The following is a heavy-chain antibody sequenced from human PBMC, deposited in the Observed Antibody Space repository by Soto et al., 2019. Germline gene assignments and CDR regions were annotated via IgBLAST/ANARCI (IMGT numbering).Heavy chain of an antibody. Sequence: LSLTCAVSGGSISSGGYSWSWIRQPPGKGLEWIGYIYHSGSTYYNPSLKSRVTISVDRSKNQFSLKLSSVTAADTAVYYCARGIQLWSQYYFDYWGQGTLVTVSS. CDR2: IYHSGST. D-gene: IGHD5-18*01. J-gene: IGHJ4*02. CDR1: GGSISSGGYS. CDR3: ARGIQLWSQYYFDY. V-gene: IGHV4-30-2*01.